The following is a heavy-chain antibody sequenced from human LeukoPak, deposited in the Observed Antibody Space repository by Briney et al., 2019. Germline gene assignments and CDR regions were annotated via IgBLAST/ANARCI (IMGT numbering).Heavy chain of an antibody. V-gene: IGHV3-48*03. Sequence: PGRSLRLSCAAAGFTFSRYEMNWVGQAPGKGLGGLSYISRFSSTIYYAGSVMGGFPISRANAKNSLYLKLTSLRAEDTAVYYCARSPNYKGYFDYWGQGTLVTVSS. J-gene: IGHJ4*02. CDR3: ARSPNYKGYFDY. CDR2: ISRFSSTI. D-gene: IGHD3-10*01. CDR1: GFTFSRYE.